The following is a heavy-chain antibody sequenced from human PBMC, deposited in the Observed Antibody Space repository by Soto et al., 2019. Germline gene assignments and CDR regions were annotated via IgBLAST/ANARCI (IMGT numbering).Heavy chain of an antibody. CDR3: ARNGNFYDSGGSRDY. Sequence: GGSLRLSCVGSGFTFSSYNMHWVRQAPGKGLEWVSSISASSTYIHYADSVKGRFTISRDNANNSLYLHMNSLRAADIAVYYCARNGNFYDSGGSRDYWGQGTLVTVSS. V-gene: IGHV3-21*01. CDR2: ISASSTYI. J-gene: IGHJ4*02. CDR1: GFTFSSYN. D-gene: IGHD3-22*01.